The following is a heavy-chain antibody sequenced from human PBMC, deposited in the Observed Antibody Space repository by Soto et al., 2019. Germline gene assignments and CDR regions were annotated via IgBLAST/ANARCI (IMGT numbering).Heavy chain of an antibody. J-gene: IGHJ4*02. Sequence: GGSLRLSCAASGFTFSSYWMSWVRQAPGKGLEWVANIKQDGSEKYYVDSVKGRFTISRDNAKNSLYLQMNSLRAEDTAGYYCARSGWYITAPFDYWGQGTLVTVSS. CDR3: ARSGWYITAPFDY. CDR1: GFTFSSYW. CDR2: IKQDGSEK. V-gene: IGHV3-7*01. D-gene: IGHD6-19*01.